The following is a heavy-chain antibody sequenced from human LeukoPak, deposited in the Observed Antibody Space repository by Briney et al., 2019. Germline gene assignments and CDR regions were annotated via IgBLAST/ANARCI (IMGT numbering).Heavy chain of an antibody. Sequence: AGGSLRLSCAASGFIFSSYEMSWVRQAPGKGLEWVSAISGSGGSTYYADSVKGRFTISRDNSKNMLYLQMNSLGAEDTAVYYCAKESRFRYHDILTGYYNVGNYFDYWGQGTLVTVSS. J-gene: IGHJ4*02. D-gene: IGHD3-9*01. CDR1: GFIFSSYE. V-gene: IGHV3-23*01. CDR3: AKESRFRYHDILTGYYNVGNYFDY. CDR2: ISGSGGST.